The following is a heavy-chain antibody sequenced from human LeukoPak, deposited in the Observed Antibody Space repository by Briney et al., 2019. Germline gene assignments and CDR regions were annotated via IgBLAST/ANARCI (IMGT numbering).Heavy chain of an antibody. CDR2: MNPNSGNT. Sequence: ASVKVSCKASGYTFTSYDINWVRQATGQGLEWMGWMNPNSGNTGYAQKFQGRVTITRDTSISTAYMELSSLRASDTAMYYCARHVRPFDGYNWFDPWGQGTLVTVSS. V-gene: IGHV1-8*03. D-gene: IGHD3-10*01. CDR1: GYTFTSYD. J-gene: IGHJ5*02. CDR3: ARHVRPFDGYNWFDP.